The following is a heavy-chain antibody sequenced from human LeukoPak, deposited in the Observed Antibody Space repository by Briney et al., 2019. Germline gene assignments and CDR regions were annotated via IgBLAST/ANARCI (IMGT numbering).Heavy chain of an antibody. Sequence: PTGGSLRLSCAASGFTFSSHGMHWVRQAPGKGLEWVAWIHSDGNSKYYADAVKGRFTISRDNSKNTLHLQMNSLRPEDTAVYYCARSLPAREYFEYWGQGTQVTVSS. CDR2: IHSDGNSK. CDR3: ARSLPAREYFEY. V-gene: IGHV3-30*02. CDR1: GFTFSSHG. J-gene: IGHJ1*01. D-gene: IGHD6-6*01.